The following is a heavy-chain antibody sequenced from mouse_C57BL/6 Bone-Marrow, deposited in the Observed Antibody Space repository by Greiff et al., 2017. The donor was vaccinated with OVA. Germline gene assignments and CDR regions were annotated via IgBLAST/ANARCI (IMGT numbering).Heavy chain of an antibody. Sequence: VQLQQSGAELVRPGASVKLSCKASGYTFTDYYINWVKQRPGQGLEWIARIYPGSGNTYYNEKFKGKATLTAEKSSSTAYMQLSSLTSEDSAVYFCARGVLRYLFAYWGQGTLVTVSA. V-gene: IGHV1-76*01. CDR1: GYTFTDYY. CDR2: IYPGSGNT. CDR3: ARGVLRYLFAY. J-gene: IGHJ3*01. D-gene: IGHD1-1*01.